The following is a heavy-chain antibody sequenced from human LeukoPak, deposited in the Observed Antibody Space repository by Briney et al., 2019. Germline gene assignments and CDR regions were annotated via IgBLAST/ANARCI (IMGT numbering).Heavy chain of an antibody. J-gene: IGHJ3*02. V-gene: IGHV6-1*01. Sequence: SQTLSLTCAISGDSVSSNNAAWNWVRQSPSRGLEWLGRTYYRSKWYNDYAVSVKSRITINTDTSKNQFSLQLNSVTPEDTAVYYYARDSYYYGSGSYDRTDAFDIWGQGTMVTVSS. CDR3: ARDSYYYGSGSYDRTDAFDI. D-gene: IGHD3-10*01. CDR2: TYYRSKWYN. CDR1: GDSVSSNNAA.